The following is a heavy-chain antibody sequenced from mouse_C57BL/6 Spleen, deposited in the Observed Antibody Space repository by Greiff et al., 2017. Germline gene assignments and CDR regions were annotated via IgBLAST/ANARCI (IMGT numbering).Heavy chain of an antibody. CDR2: IFPGSGGT. D-gene: IGHD1-1*01. CDR3: ARRYYYGSGYYFDY. V-gene: IGHV1-75*01. J-gene: IGHJ2*01. Sequence: QVQLQQSGPELVKPGASVKISCKASGYTFTDYYINWVKQRPGQGLEWIGWIFPGSGGTYYNEKFKGKATLTVDKSSSTAYMLLSSLTSEDSAVYYCARRYYYGSGYYFDYWGQGTTLTVSS. CDR1: GYTFTDYY.